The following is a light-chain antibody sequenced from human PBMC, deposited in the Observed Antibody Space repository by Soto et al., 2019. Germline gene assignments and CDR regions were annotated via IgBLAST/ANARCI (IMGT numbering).Light chain of an antibody. CDR3: QHYNTDPWT. V-gene: IGKV1-5*03. J-gene: IGKJ1*01. Sequence: DIRMTQSPSTLSASVGDRVTIPCRASQSISIWLAWYQQKPGKAPKLLIYKASILQTGVPSRISGSGSRTKFTLTISSLQPDDFATYYCQHYNTDPWTFGQGTKVEMK. CDR2: KAS. CDR1: QSISIW.